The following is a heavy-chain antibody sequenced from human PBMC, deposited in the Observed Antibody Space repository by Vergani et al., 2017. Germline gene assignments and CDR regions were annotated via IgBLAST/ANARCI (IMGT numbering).Heavy chain of an antibody. V-gene: IGHV4-34*01. CDR1: GGSFSGYY. CDR2: INHSGST. CDR3: ARRKPIGTAAGLADY. D-gene: IGHD6-13*01. Sequence: QVQLQQWGAGLLKPSETLSLTCAVYGGSFSGYYWSWIRQPPGKGLEWIGEINHSGSTNYNPSLKSRVTISVDTSKNQFSLKLSSVTAADTAVYYCARRKPIGTAAGLADYWGQGTLVTVSS. J-gene: IGHJ4*02.